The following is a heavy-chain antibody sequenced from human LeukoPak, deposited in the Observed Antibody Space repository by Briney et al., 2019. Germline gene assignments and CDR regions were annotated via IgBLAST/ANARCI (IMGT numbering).Heavy chain of an antibody. Sequence: GGSLRLSCAASGFTFSSYWMSWVRQAPRKGLEWVANIKQDGSEKYYVDSVKGRFTISRDNAKNSLYLQMNSLRAEDTAVYYCARVRSTSCYMMDCYYYYGMDVWGQGTTVTVSS. CDR1: GFTFSSYW. V-gene: IGHV3-7*01. D-gene: IGHD2-2*02. CDR3: ARVRSTSCYMMDCYYYYGMDV. CDR2: IKQDGSEK. J-gene: IGHJ6*02.